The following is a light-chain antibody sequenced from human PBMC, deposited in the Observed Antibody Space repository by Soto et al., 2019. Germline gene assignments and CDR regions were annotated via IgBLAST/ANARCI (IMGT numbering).Light chain of an antibody. CDR3: QQRINWPIT. CDR1: QSVKNY. J-gene: IGKJ5*01. V-gene: IGKV3-11*01. CDR2: DTY. Sequence: EIVLTQSPAILSLSPGERATLSCRPSQSVKNYLAWYQQKPGQAPRLVIYDTYNRATGIPARFSGGGSGTDFTLTISSLEPEDFAVYYCQQRINWPITFGQGTRLEIK.